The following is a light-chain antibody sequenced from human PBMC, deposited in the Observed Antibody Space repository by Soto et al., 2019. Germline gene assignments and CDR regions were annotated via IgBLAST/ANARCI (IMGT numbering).Light chain of an antibody. V-gene: IGKV1-5*01. CDR1: QSIDNW. J-gene: IGKJ2*01. CDR3: QHYDTVPYT. CDR2: DAS. Sequence: DIQMTQSPSFVSASVGDRVTITCRASQSIDNWLAWYQQKPGKAPKLLLFDASTLESGVSSGFSGSGSGTEFTLTISRLRHDDFATYYCQHYDTVPYTFGQGTKLDIK.